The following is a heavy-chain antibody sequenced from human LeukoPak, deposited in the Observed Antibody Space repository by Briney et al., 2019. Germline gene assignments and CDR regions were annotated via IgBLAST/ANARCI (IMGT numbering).Heavy chain of an antibody. Sequence: SVKVSCKASGGTFSSYTISWVRQAPGQGLEWMGRIIPILGIANYAQKFQGRVTITADKSTSTAYMELSSLRSEYTAVYYCARTGTAMGPPFAYGAQGTRVTVS. J-gene: IGHJ4*02. V-gene: IGHV1-69*02. CDR1: GGTFSSYT. CDR3: ARTGTAMGPPFAY. D-gene: IGHD5-18*01. CDR2: IIPILGIA.